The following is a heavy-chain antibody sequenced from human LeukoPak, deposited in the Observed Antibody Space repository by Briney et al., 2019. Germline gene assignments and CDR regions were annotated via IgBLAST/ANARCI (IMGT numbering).Heavy chain of an antibody. Sequence: GGSLRLSCAASGFTFSDYYMTWIRQAPGQGLEWVSYISSSSTIYYADSVKGRFTISRDNAKNSLYLQMNSLRADDTAVYFCAREAVDSRDYYYGMDVWGQGTTVTVSS. CDR1: GFTFSDYY. J-gene: IGHJ6*02. D-gene: IGHD3-9*01. V-gene: IGHV3-11*01. CDR2: ISSSSTI. CDR3: AREAVDSRDYYYGMDV.